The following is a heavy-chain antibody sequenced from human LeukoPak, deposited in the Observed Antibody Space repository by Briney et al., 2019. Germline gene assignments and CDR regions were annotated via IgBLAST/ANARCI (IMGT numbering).Heavy chain of an antibody. CDR3: AAVKTYYYDTSGYYFPLNAFDI. V-gene: IGHV1-24*01. CDR2: FDPEDGET. J-gene: IGHJ3*02. CDR1: GYTLTELS. Sequence: GASVKVSCKVSGYTLTELSMHWVRQAPGKGLEWMGGFDPEDGETIYAQKFQGGVTMTEGTSTDTAYMELSSLRSEDTAVYYCAAVKTYYYDTSGYYFPLNAFDIWGQGTMVTVSS. D-gene: IGHD3-22*01.